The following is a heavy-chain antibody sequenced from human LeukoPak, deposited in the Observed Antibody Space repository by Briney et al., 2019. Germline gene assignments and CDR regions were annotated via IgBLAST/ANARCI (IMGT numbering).Heavy chain of an antibody. CDR2: ISRSGATI. CDR1: GFTFSSYG. Sequence: PGGSLRLSCAASGFTFSSYGMNWVRQAPGKGPEWISYISRSGATIYHADSVKGRFTISRDNAKNSLYLQMSSLGAEDTAIYYCSRDRGGGDIYFDYWGQGTLVTVSS. J-gene: IGHJ4*02. CDR3: SRDRGGGDIYFDY. V-gene: IGHV3-48*03. D-gene: IGHD2-21*02.